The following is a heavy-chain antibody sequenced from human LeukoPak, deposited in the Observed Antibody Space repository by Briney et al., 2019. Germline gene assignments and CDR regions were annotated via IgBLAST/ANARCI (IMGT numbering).Heavy chain of an antibody. CDR3: AREGARVPAAYVAFDI. J-gene: IGHJ3*02. Sequence: SVKVSCKASGGTFSSYAISWVRQAPGQGLEWMGGIIPIFGTANYAQKFQGRVTITADESTSTAYMELSSLRSEDTAVYYCAREGARVPAAYVAFDIWGQGTMVTVSS. D-gene: IGHD2-2*01. CDR1: GGTFSSYA. CDR2: IIPIFGTA. V-gene: IGHV1-69*13.